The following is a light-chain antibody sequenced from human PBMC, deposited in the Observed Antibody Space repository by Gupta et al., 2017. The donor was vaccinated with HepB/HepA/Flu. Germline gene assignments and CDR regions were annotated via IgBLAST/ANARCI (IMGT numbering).Light chain of an antibody. V-gene: IGKV3-15*01. CDR3: QQDEYRPPWR. J-gene: IGKJ1*01. Sequence: EIMMTQSPATLSVSPGERATLSFRASQSVGSNLAWYQQKPGQAPRLLIYAASTRATGIPARFSGSGYGTELTLTISSRQLKDFAVYSCQQDEYRPPWRFGQGTKLEIK. CDR1: QSVGSN. CDR2: AAS.